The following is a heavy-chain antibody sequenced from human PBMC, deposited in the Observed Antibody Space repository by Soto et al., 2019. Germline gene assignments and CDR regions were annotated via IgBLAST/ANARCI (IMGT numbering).Heavy chain of an antibody. D-gene: IGHD3-3*01. J-gene: IGHJ6*02. CDR1: GFTFSSYA. CDR3: AKDGYDFWSGYYLGYYYGMDV. Sequence: GSLRLSCAASGFTFSSYAMSWVRQAPGKGLEWVSAISGSGGSTYYADSVKGRFTISRDNSKNTLYLQMNSLRAEDTAVYYCAKDGYDFWSGYYLGYYYGMDVWGQGTTVTVSS. V-gene: IGHV3-23*01. CDR2: ISGSGGST.